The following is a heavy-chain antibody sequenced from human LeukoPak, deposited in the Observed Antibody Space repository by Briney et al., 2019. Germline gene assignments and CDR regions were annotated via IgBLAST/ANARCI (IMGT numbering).Heavy chain of an antibody. CDR1: GFTFSGSA. V-gene: IGHV3-73*01. Sequence: GGSLRLSCAASGFTFSGSAIHWVGQSSGKGLECVGQIDKKDKGYATATAYAASVKGRFTISRDDSINTAYLQMKSLKTEDTALYYCTRDSGTDNWFDPWGQGTLVTVSS. D-gene: IGHD1-26*01. CDR3: TRDSGTDNWFDP. J-gene: IGHJ5*02. CDR2: IDKKDKGYATAT.